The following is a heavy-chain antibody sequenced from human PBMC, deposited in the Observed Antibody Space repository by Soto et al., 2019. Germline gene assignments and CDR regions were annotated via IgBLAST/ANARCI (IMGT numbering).Heavy chain of an antibody. J-gene: IGHJ5*02. Sequence: PGESLKISCQGSGYSFTNYWVGWVRQIPGRGLEWMGIIHPGDSDTRYSPFFQGQVTISADKSISTAYLQWSSLKASDTAMYYCARHNRYSSTWFEGRFAPWGQGTLVTVSS. CDR1: GYSFTNYW. CDR3: ARHNRYSSTWFEGRFAP. CDR2: IHPGDSDT. V-gene: IGHV5-51*01. D-gene: IGHD6-13*01.